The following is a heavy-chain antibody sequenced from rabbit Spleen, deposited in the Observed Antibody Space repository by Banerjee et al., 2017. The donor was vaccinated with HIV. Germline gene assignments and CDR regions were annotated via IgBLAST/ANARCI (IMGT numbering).Heavy chain of an antibody. V-gene: IGHV1S40*01. J-gene: IGHJ6*01. CDR1: GVSFSSSSY. CDR2: IDTGSSGFS. D-gene: IGHD1-1*01. Sequence: QSLEESGGDLVKPGASLTLTCTASGVSFSSSSYMCWVRQAPGKGLEWIACIDTGSSGFSYFATWAKGRFTCSKTSSSTVTLQMTRLPAADTATYFCARDTSSSFSSYGMDLWGPGTLVPVS. CDR3: ARDTSSSFSSYGMDL.